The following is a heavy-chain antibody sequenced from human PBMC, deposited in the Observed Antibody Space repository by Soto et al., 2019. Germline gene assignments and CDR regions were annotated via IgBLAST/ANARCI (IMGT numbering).Heavy chain of an antibody. CDR2: ISAYNGNT. J-gene: IGHJ4*02. CDR3: AGHSSSWYCLDY. D-gene: IGHD6-13*01. CDR1: GYTFTGYA. V-gene: IGHV1-18*01. Sequence: ASVKVSCKASGYTFTGYAMHWVRQAPGQRLEWMGWISAYNGNTNYAQKLQGRVTMTTDTSTSTAYMELRSLRSDDTAVYYCAGHSSSWYCLDYWGQGTLVTVSS.